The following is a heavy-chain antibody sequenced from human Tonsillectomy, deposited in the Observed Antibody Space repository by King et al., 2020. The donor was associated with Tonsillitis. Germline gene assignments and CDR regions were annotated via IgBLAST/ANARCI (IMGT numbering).Heavy chain of an antibody. CDR3: ARQGEYYDFWSGYYTGIDYYYYMDV. CDR2: IYYSGST. V-gene: IGHV4-39*01. D-gene: IGHD3-3*01. J-gene: IGHJ6*03. Sequence: QLQESGPGLVKPSETLSLTCTVSGGSISSSSYYWGWIRQPPGKGLEWIGSIYYSGSTYYNPSLKSRVTISVDTSKNQFTLKLSSVTAAETAVYYCARQGEYYDFWSGYYTGIDYYYYMDVWGKGTTVTVSS. CDR1: GGSISSSSYY.